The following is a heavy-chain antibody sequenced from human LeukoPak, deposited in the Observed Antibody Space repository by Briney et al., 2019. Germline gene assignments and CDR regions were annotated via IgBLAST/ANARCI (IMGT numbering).Heavy chain of an antibody. J-gene: IGHJ4*02. V-gene: IGHV3-7*03. Sequence: GGSLRLSCAASGFTFSSYWMTWVRQAPGKGLEWVANIKRDGTEKAYVDSVRGRFTISRDNAKNPLFLQMNSLRAEDTAVYYCARGPLIAAAGTWWGQGTLVTVSS. CDR2: IKRDGTEK. CDR3: ARGPLIAAAGTW. D-gene: IGHD6-13*01. CDR1: GFTFSSYW.